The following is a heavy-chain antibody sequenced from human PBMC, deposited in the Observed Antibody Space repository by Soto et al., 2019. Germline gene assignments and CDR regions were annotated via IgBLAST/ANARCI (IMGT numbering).Heavy chain of an antibody. CDR3: AXRTAGGSETYYNSWFDP. Sequence: SETLSLTCPVYGGSFSCYYWSWIRQPPGRGLEWIGEINHSGTTNNNPSLKSRVTISVDTSKNQFSLKVSSVTAADTAVYYCAXRTAGGSETYYNSWFDPWGQGTLVTVSS. V-gene: IGHV4-34*01. CDR2: INHSGTT. CDR1: GGSFSCYY. D-gene: IGHD3-10*01. J-gene: IGHJ5*02.